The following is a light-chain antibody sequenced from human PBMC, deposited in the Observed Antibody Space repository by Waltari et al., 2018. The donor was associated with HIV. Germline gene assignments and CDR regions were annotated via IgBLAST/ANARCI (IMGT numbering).Light chain of an antibody. CDR1: QSVSSSY. CDR2: GAS. CDR3: QQYGSSPWT. V-gene: IGKV3-20*01. J-gene: IGKJ1*01. Sequence: DIVLTQSPGTLSLSPGERATLSCRASQSVSSSYIAWYQQKPGQAPRLLIYGASSRATGIPDRFSGSGSGTDFILTISRLEPEDFAVYYCQQYGSSPWTFGQGTKVEIK.